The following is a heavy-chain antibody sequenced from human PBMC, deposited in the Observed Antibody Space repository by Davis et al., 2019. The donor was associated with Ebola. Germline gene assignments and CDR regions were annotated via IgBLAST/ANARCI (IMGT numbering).Heavy chain of an antibody. J-gene: IGHJ4*02. CDR1: GFNFNTYS. CDR3: ARGQLMGYGDYLDY. Sequence: PGGSLRLSCAASGFNFNTYSMNWVRQAPGKGLEWVSSISSSDTYIHYADSVKGRFTISRDNAKSSLYLQLNSLTAEDTAVYYCARGQLMGYGDYLDYWGQGTLVTVSS. D-gene: IGHD4-17*01. CDR2: ISSSDTYI. V-gene: IGHV3-21*01.